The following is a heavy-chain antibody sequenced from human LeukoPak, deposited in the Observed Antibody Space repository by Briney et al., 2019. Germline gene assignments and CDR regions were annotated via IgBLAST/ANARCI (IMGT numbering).Heavy chain of an antibody. CDR1: GGSISSYY. V-gene: IGHV4-59*01. D-gene: IGHD3-22*01. Sequence: SETLSLTCTVSGGSISSYYWSWIRQPPGKGLEWIGYIDYSGSTNYNPSLKSRVTISIDTSKNQFSLKLSSVTAADTAVYYCARVKRYHSDSSGYYFFDPWGQGTLDTVSS. CDR3: ARVKRYHSDSSGYYFFDP. CDR2: IDYSGST. J-gene: IGHJ5*02.